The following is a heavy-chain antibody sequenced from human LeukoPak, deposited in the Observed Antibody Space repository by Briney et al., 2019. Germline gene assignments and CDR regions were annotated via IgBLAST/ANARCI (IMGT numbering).Heavy chain of an antibody. CDR2: ISGSGGST. CDR3: AKGIWFGESYNWFDP. V-gene: IGHV3-23*01. J-gene: IGHJ5*02. D-gene: IGHD3-10*01. Sequence: PGGSLRLSCAASGFTFSSYAMSWVRQAPGKGLEWVSAISGSGGSTYYADSVKGRFTISRDNSKNTLYLQMNSLRAEDTAVYYCAKGIWFGESYNWFDPWGQGTLVTVSS. CDR1: GFTFSSYA.